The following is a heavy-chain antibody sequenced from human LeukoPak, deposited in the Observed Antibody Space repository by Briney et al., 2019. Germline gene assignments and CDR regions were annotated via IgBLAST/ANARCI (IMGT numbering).Heavy chain of an antibody. CDR1: GGSISSSNW. Sequence: SGTLSLTCAVSGGSISSSNWWSWVRQPPGKGLEWIWEIYHSGSTNYNPSLKGRVTISVDKSKNQFSLKLSSVTAADTAVYYCATDPRYSSGWYLDYWGQGTLVTVSS. D-gene: IGHD6-19*01. CDR2: IYHSGST. J-gene: IGHJ4*02. V-gene: IGHV4-4*02. CDR3: ATDPRYSSGWYLDY.